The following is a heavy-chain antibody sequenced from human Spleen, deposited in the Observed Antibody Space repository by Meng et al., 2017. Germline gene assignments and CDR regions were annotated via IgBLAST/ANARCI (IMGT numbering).Heavy chain of an antibody. CDR1: GFTFDDYA. Sequence: GGSLRLSCAASGFTFDDYAMHWVRQAPGKGLEWVSHIGGNSGSIGYADSVKGRFTISRDNAKNSLYLQRNSMRPEDTAVYYWAKGSGGYGRDYFDYWGQGTLVTVSS. CDR2: IGGNSGSI. D-gene: IGHD5-12*01. V-gene: IGHV3-9*01. J-gene: IGHJ4*02. CDR3: AKGSGGYGRDYFDY.